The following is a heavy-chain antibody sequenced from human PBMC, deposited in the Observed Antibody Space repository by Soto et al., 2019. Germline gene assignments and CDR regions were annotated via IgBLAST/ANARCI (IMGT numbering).Heavy chain of an antibody. CDR3: ARDAPGVAPY. Sequence: QVQLQESGPGLEKPSQTLSLTCTVSGGSIINGDTYLNWIRQHPEKGLEWMGYINYRGTTNYNPALKSRILISIDTSKNQFSLRLTSVTAADTAVYYCARDAPGVAPYWGQGTLVIVSS. CDR1: GGSIINGDTY. D-gene: IGHD2-15*01. CDR2: INYRGTT. V-gene: IGHV4-31*03. J-gene: IGHJ4*02.